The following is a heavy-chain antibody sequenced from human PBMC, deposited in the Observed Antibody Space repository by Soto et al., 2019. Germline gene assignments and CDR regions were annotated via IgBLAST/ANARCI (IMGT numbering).Heavy chain of an antibody. CDR3: TGITWFRGMDV. J-gene: IGHJ6*02. Sequence: PSKTLSLTCVISGDSVSSNSAGWNWIRQSPSRGLEWLGRTYSKSKWNNDYALSVKSRITINPDTSKNQFSLHLYSVTPEDTAVYYCTGITWFRGMDVWGQGTPVTVSS. CDR1: GDSVSSNSAG. V-gene: IGHV6-1*01. D-gene: IGHD3-10*01. CDR2: TYSKSKWNN.